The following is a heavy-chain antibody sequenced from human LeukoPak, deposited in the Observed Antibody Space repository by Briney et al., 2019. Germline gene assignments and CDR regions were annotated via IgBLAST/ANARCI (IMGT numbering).Heavy chain of an antibody. V-gene: IGHV3-23*01. CDR3: AKDIRVRLRSPGPIDY. CDR2: ISGSGGST. Sequence: LAGGSLRLSCAASGFTFSSYWMSWVRQAPGKGLEWVSAISGSGGSTYYADSVKGRFTISRDNSKNTLYLQMNSLRAEDTAVYYCAKDIRVRLRSPGPIDYWGQGTLVTVSS. D-gene: IGHD5-12*01. J-gene: IGHJ4*02. CDR1: GFTFSSYW.